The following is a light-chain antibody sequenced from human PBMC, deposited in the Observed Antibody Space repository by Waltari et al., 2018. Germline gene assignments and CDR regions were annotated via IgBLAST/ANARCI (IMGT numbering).Light chain of an antibody. CDR1: ETIGSS. Sequence: VLTQSPATLSPSPGERAPLSCRASETIGSSLAWYQQRPGQAPRLLIYEASNRATGVPARFSGSGSGTDFTLTISSLESEDFAVYYCQQRFNWIFTFGPGTKVDI. J-gene: IGKJ3*01. CDR3: QQRFNWIFT. V-gene: IGKV3-11*01. CDR2: EAS.